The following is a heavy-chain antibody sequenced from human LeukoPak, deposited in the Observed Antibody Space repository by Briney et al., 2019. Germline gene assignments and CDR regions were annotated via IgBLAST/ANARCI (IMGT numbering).Heavy chain of an antibody. J-gene: IGHJ4*02. CDR3: ARGPFSEDGDYYFDY. CDR2: ISAYNGNT. D-gene: IGHD4-17*01. V-gene: IGHV1-18*01. Sequence: VASVKVSCKASGYTFTNDDISWVRQAPGQGLEWMGWISAYNGNTYYAQELQGRVTMTTDTSTTTVYMELRSLRSDDTAVYYCARGPFSEDGDYYFDYWGQGTLVTVSS. CDR1: GYTFTNDD.